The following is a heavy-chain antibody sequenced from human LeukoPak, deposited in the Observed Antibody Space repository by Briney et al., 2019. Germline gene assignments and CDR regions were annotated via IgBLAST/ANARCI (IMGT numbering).Heavy chain of an antibody. CDR1: GFTFSSYA. CDR2: ISGSGGST. Sequence: GRSLRLSCAASGFTFSSYAMSLVRQAPGKGLEWVSAISGSGGSTYYADSVKGRFTISRDNSKNTLYLQMNSLRAEDTAVYYCAKDTLIAAPSCYFDYWGQGTLVTVSS. D-gene: IGHD6-6*01. V-gene: IGHV3-23*01. CDR3: AKDTLIAAPSCYFDY. J-gene: IGHJ4*02.